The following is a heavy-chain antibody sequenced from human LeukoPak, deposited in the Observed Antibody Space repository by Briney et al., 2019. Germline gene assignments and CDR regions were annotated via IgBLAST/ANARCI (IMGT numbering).Heavy chain of an antibody. CDR1: GFTFSNFA. J-gene: IGHJ3*02. V-gene: IGHV3-33*01. D-gene: IGHD3-10*01. CDR3: ARVFGAWSYKGGFDI. Sequence: QPGTSLRLSCSASGFTFSNFAMHWVRQAPGKGLEWVALIWYDGSNTDYAGSVRGRFTISRDNSKNTLWLQMNSLRAEDTALYYCARVFGAWSYKGGFDIWGPGTMVTVSS. CDR2: IWYDGSNT.